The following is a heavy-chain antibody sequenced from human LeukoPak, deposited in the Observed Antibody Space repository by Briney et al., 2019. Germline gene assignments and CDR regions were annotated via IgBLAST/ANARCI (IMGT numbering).Heavy chain of an antibody. CDR1: GFTFSSYA. V-gene: IGHV3-23*01. CDR3: AKGVSRGYSGFDAFDI. J-gene: IGHJ3*02. Sequence: GGSLRLSCAASGFTFSSYAMSWVRQAPGKGLEWVSAISGSGGSTYYADSVKGRFTISRDNSKNPLYLQMNSLRAEDTAVYYCAKGVSRGYSGFDAFDIWGQGTMVTVSS. D-gene: IGHD5-12*01. CDR2: ISGSGGST.